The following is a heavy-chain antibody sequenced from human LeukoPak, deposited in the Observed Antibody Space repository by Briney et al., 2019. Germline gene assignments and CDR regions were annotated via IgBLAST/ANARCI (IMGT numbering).Heavy chain of an antibody. J-gene: IGHJ4*02. Sequence: LRLSCAASGFTFSDYYMSWIRQPPGKGLEWIGYIYYSGSPYSNPSLKSRLTISVDTSKNQFSLKLSSVTAADTAVYYCARVLVDCSGGSCYYFDYWGQGTLVTVSS. D-gene: IGHD2-15*01. CDR1: GFTFSDYY. CDR3: ARVLVDCSGGSCYYFDY. CDR2: IYYSGSP. V-gene: IGHV4-30-4*08.